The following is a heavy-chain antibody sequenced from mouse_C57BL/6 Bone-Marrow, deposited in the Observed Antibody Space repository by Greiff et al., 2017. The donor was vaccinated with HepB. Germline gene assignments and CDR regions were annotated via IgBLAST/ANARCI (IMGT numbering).Heavy chain of an antibody. CDR2: ISNLAYSI. Sequence: EVKVVESGGGLVQPGGSLKLSCAASGFTFSDYGMAWVRQAPRKGPEWVAFISNLAYSIYYADTVTGRFTISRENAKNTLYLEMSSLRSEDTAMYYCARPNYYGSSHWYFDVWGTGTTVTVSS. D-gene: IGHD1-1*01. CDR1: GFTFSDYG. J-gene: IGHJ1*03. CDR3: ARPNYYGSSHWYFDV. V-gene: IGHV5-15*01.